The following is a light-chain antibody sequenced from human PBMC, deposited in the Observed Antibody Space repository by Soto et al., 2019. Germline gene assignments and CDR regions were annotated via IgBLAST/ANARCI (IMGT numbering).Light chain of an antibody. J-gene: IGKJ1*01. V-gene: IGKV1-39*01. Sequence: DIHMTQSPSSLSASVGARVTVTSRASQSIRSCLNWYQQKSGKAPNLLIYGASTFQSGVPSRFSGSGSGTDFTLTISSLQPDDFATYYCQQTYSDPWTFGQGTKVDIK. CDR3: QQTYSDPWT. CDR2: GAS. CDR1: QSIRSC.